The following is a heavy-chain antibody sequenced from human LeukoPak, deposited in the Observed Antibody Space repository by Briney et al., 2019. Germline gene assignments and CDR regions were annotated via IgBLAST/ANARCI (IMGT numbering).Heavy chain of an antibody. CDR2: IRYDGSNK. D-gene: IGHD3-22*01. CDR1: GFTFSSYD. Sequence: PGGSLRLSCAASGFTFSSYDMHWVRQAPGKGLEWVAFIRYDGSNKNYADSVKGRFTISRDNSKNTLYLQMNSLRAEDTADYYCAKGKAYYDSSGSISDYWGQGALVTVSS. J-gene: IGHJ4*02. V-gene: IGHV3-30*02. CDR3: AKGKAYYDSSGSISDY.